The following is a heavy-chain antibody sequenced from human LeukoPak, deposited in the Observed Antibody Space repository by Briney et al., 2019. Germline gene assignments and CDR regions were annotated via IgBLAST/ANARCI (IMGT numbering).Heavy chain of an antibody. Sequence: GGSLRLSCAASGFTFSSYAMSWVRQAPGKGLEWVSAISGSGGSTYYADSVKGRFTISRDSSRDTLYLQMNSLRAEDTAVYYCAKSRSAVAVAGSNYWGQGTLVTVSS. V-gene: IGHV3-23*01. CDR2: ISGSGGST. CDR3: AKSRSAVAVAGSNY. CDR1: GFTFSSYA. D-gene: IGHD6-19*01. J-gene: IGHJ4*02.